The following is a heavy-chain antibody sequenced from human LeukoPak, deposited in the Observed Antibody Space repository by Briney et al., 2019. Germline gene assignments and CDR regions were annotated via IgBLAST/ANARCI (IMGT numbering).Heavy chain of an antibody. D-gene: IGHD3-3*01. J-gene: IGHJ4*02. CDR1: GYTFTSYG. CDR2: ISAYNGNT. CDR3: ARSPTYYDFWSGYFDY. V-gene: IGHV1-18*01. Sequence: GASVKVSCKASGYTFTSYGISWVRQAPGQGLEWMGWISAYNGNTNYAQKLQGRVTMTTDTSTSTAYMELRSLRSDDTAVYYCARSPTYYDFWSGYFDYWGQGTLVTVSS.